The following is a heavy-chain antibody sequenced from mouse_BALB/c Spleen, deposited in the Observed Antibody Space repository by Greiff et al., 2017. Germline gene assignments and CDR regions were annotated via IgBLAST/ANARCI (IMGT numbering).Heavy chain of an antibody. V-gene: IGHV3-6*02. CDR3: ARGDYVLWYFDV. CDR2: ISYDGSN. D-gene: IGHD1-1*02. J-gene: IGHJ1*01. Sequence: VQLQQSGPGLVKPSQSLSLTCSVTGYSITSGYYWNWIRQFPGNKLEWMGYISYDGSNNYNPSLKNRISITRDTSKNQFFLKLNSVTTEDTATYYCARGDYVLWYFDVWGAGTTVTVSS. CDR1: GYSITSGYY.